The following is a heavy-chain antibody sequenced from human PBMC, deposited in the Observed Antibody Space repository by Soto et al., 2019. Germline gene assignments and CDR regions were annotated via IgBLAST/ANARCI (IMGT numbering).Heavy chain of an antibody. V-gene: IGHV5-10-1*01. CDR1: GYSFTSYW. D-gene: IGHD2-2*01. CDR2: IDPSDSYT. J-gene: IGHJ5*02. CDR3: ARHTLGYCSSTSCYDGWFDP. Sequence: PGESLKISCKGSGYSFTSYWISRVRQMPGKGLEWMGRIDPSDSYTNYSPSFQGHVTISADKSISTAYLQWSSLKASDTAMYYCARHTLGYCSSTSCYDGWFDPWGQGTLVTVSS.